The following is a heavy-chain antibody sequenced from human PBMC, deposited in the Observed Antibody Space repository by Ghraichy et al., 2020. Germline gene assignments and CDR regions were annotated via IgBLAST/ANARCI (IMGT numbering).Heavy chain of an antibody. Sequence: GGSLRLSCAASGFTFNSYVMNWVRQAPGKGLEWVSGMSSSGNRTYYADSVKGRFTISRDNSKDTVYLQMNSLRAEDTAVYYLAKGANFEGLLSVLQYWGQGTLVTVSS. D-gene: IGHD3-3*01. CDR2: MSSSGNRT. V-gene: IGHV3-23*01. CDR3: AKGANFEGLLSVLQY. J-gene: IGHJ4*02. CDR1: GFTFNSYV.